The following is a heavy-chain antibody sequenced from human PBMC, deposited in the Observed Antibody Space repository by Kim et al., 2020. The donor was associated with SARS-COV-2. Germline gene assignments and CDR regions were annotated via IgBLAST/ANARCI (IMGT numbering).Heavy chain of an antibody. Sequence: SMKGRFTLPRDNHKNTLYLQMNSLRAEDTAVYDCAKDPHYDFWSGYVFDYWGQGTLVTVSS. D-gene: IGHD3-3*01. J-gene: IGHJ4*02. V-gene: IGHV3-23*01. CDR3: AKDPHYDFWSGYVFDY.